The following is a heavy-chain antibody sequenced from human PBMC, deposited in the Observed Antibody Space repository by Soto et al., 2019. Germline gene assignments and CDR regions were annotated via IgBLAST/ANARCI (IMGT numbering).Heavy chain of an antibody. Sequence: SETLSRTCTVSGGSLSSTSYHWGWIRQPPGKGLEYIGNIYYTGTTYYHPSLKSRLTISVDPSKNQFSLKVTSMTAADTAVYYCATYSGSYSYHYFAYWGQGLLVTVSS. CDR1: GGSLSSTSYH. D-gene: IGHD1-26*01. CDR3: ATYSGSYSYHYFAY. J-gene: IGHJ4*02. V-gene: IGHV4-39*01. CDR2: IYYTGTT.